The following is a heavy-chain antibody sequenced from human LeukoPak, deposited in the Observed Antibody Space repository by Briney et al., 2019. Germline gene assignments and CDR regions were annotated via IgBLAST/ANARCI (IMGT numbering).Heavy chain of an antibody. Sequence: SETLSLTCTVSGGSISSFYWTWIRQPPGKGLEWIGYLYYSGSTNYNPSLKSRVTISIDTSKNQFSLKLSSVTAADTAVYYCAKHYMGSSYNHGLDCWGQGTLVTVSS. D-gene: IGHD3-10*01. J-gene: IGHJ4*02. CDR2: LYYSGST. V-gene: IGHV4-59*01. CDR1: GGSISSFY. CDR3: AKHYMGSSYNHGLDC.